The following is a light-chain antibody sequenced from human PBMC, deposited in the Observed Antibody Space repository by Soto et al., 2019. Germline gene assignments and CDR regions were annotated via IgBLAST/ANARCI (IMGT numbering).Light chain of an antibody. Sequence: QSALTQPASVSGSPGQSITISCTGTSSDVGAYNYVSWYQQYPDKAPKLMIYEVSNRPSGVSNRFSGSKSGNTASLTISGLQAEDEGDYYCSSYTGSRITWVFGGGTKVTVL. V-gene: IGLV2-14*01. CDR2: EVS. CDR3: SSYTGSRITWV. J-gene: IGLJ3*02. CDR1: SSDVGAYNY.